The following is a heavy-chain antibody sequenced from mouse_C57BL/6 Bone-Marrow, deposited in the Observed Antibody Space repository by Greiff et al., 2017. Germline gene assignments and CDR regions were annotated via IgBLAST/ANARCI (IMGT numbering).Heavy chain of an antibody. Sequence: LKQSGASVKLSCKASGYTFTDYYINWVKQRPGQGLEWTARIYPGSGNTYYNEKFKGKATLTAEKSSSTAYMQLSSLTSDDSAVYFCARTGLYDFDYWGQGTTLTVSS. J-gene: IGHJ2*01. CDR3: ARTGLYDFDY. CDR2: IYPGSGNT. V-gene: IGHV1-76*01. CDR1: GYTFTDYY. D-gene: IGHD2-14*01.